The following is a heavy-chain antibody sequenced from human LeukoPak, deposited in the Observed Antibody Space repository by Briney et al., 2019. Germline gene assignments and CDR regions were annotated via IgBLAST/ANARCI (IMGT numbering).Heavy chain of an antibody. J-gene: IGHJ4*02. CDR3: ARDPSAGSES. V-gene: IGHV1-8*01. D-gene: IGHD6-25*01. CDR1: GYTFTSYD. CDR2: MNPNSGNT. Sequence: ASVKVSCKASGYTFTSYDINWVRQATGQGLEWMGWMNPNSGNTGYAQKFQGRVTITADKSTSTAYMELNSLRVEDTAVYYCARDPSAGSESWGQGTLVTVSP.